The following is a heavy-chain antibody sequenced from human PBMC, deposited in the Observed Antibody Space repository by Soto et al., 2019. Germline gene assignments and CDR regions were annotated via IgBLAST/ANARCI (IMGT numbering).Heavy chain of an antibody. V-gene: IGHV4-39*01. J-gene: IGHJ3*02. CDR2: IYYSGST. CDR3: ARRTMTTANYDAFDI. D-gene: IGHD4-17*01. CDR1: GGSISSSIYY. Sequence: ASETLSVTCTVSGGSISSSIYYWGWIRHPPGKGLEWIGSIYYSGSTYYNPSLKSRVTISVDTSKNQFSLKLSSVTAADTAVYYCARRTMTTANYDAFDIWGQGTMVTVSS.